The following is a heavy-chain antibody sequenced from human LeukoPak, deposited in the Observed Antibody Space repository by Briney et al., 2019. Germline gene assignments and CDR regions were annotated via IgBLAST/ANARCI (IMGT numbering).Heavy chain of an antibody. CDR2: IYYSGTT. CDR1: GGSISSSSYY. J-gene: IGHJ6*03. CDR3: ARQASDYFYYYMDV. Sequence: SETLSLTCTVTGGSISSSSYYWGWIRQPPGKGLEWIGSIYYSGTTYYNPSLESRVTISEDTSKNQFSLMLRSVTAADTAVYFCARQASDYFYYYMDVWGKGTTATVSS. V-gene: IGHV4-39*01.